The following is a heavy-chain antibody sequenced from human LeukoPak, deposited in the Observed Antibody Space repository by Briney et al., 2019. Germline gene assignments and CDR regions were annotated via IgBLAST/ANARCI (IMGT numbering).Heavy chain of an antibody. J-gene: IGHJ4*02. CDR2: IKQDGSEK. Sequence: GGALRLSCAASGFTFSSYWMSWVCQAPGKGLEWVANIKQDGSEKYYVDSVKGRFTISRDNAKNSLYLQMNSLRAEDTAVYYCARVYSRYYFDYWGQGTLVTVSS. CDR3: ARVYSRYYFDY. D-gene: IGHD2-21*01. V-gene: IGHV3-7*04. CDR1: GFTFSSYW.